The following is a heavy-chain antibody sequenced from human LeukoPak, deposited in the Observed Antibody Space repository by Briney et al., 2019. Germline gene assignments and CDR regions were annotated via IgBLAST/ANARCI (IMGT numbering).Heavy chain of an antibody. J-gene: IGHJ4*02. CDR3: ATEGRGLYYFDY. Sequence: ASVKVSCKVSGYTLTELSMHWVRQAPGKGLEWMGGFDPEDGETIYAQKFQGRVTMTEDTSTDTAYMELSSLRSEDTAVYYCATEGRGLYYFDYWGQGTLVTVSS. CDR1: GYTLTELS. CDR2: FDPEDGET. V-gene: IGHV1-24*01. D-gene: IGHD2-15*01.